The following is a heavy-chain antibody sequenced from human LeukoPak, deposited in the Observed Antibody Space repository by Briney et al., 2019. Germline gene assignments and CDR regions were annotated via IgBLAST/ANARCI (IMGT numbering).Heavy chain of an antibody. CDR3: ARDGEGRSGLDI. Sequence: ASVKVSCKASGGTFSSYAISWVRQAPGQGLEWMGRIIPILGIANYAQKFQGRVTITADKSTSTAYMELSSLRSEDTAVYYCARDGEGRSGLDIWGQRTMVTVSS. D-gene: IGHD2-15*01. J-gene: IGHJ3*02. CDR2: IIPILGIA. CDR1: GGTFSSYA. V-gene: IGHV1-69*04.